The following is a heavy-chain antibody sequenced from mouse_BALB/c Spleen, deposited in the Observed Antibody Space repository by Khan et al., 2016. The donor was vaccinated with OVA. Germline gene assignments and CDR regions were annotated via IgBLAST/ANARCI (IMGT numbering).Heavy chain of an antibody. D-gene: IGHD2-14*01. J-gene: IGHJ4*01. CDR2: IWGGGGT. Sequence: VQVVESGPGLVAPSQSLSITCTVSGFSLSRYNIHWVRQPPGKGLEWLGMIWGGGGTDYNSTLKSRLSIRKDNSKSQVFLKMNSLQTDDSAMYYCARAYYRYDGYYAMDYWGQGTSVTVSS. V-gene: IGHV2-6-4*01. CDR1: GFSLSRYN. CDR3: ARAYYRYDGYYAMDY.